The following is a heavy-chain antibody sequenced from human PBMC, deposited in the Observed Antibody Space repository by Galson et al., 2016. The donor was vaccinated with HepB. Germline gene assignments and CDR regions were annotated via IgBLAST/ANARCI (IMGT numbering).Heavy chain of an antibody. Sequence: CAVYSGSFSGYYWTWIRQPPGRGLEWIAAISDSGGSNYNPSLKSRVTISVDTSKNQFYLKLSSVTAADTAVYYCAREGPGTVDYWGQGTLVTVSS. CDR1: SGSFSGYY. CDR2: ISDSGGS. J-gene: IGHJ4*02. D-gene: IGHD1-1*01. CDR3: AREGPGTVDY. V-gene: IGHV4-34*01.